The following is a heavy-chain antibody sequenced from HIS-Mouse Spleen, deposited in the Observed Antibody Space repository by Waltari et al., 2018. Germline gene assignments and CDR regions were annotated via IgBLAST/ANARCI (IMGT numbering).Heavy chain of an antibody. J-gene: IGHJ4*02. CDR1: GFSLSTSGLC. D-gene: IGHD6-19*01. Sequence: QVTLRESGPALVKPTQTLTLTCTFAGFSLSTSGLCVSWIRQPPGQALEWLARIDWDYDKYYSTALKTRLTISKDTSKNQVVRTMTNRDPVDTATYYCARIAEGYSSGWYACDYWGQGTLVTVSS. V-gene: IGHV2-70*15. CDR2: IDWDYDK. CDR3: ARIAEGYSSGWYACDY.